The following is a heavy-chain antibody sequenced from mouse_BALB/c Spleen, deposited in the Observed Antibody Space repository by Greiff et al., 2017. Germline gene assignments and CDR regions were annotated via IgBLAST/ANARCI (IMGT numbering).Heavy chain of an antibody. Sequence: EVKLEESGGGLVKPGGSLKLSCAASGFTFSSYAMSWVRQSPEKRLEWVAEISSGGSYTYYPDTVTGRFTISRDNAKNTLYLEMSSLRSEDTAMYYCARSTMITTEAWFAYWGQGTLVTVSA. J-gene: IGHJ3*01. V-gene: IGHV5-9-4*01. CDR1: GFTFSSYA. CDR2: ISSGGSYT. CDR3: ARSTMITTEAWFAY. D-gene: IGHD2-4*01.